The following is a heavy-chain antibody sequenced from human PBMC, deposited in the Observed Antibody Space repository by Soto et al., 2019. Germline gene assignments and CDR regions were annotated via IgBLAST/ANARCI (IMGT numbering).Heavy chain of an antibody. J-gene: IGHJ3*02. CDR1: GGSISSSSYY. CDR3: ASVIAARRDAFDI. Sequence: SETLSLTCTVSGGSISSSSYYWGWIRQPPGKGLEWIGSIYYSGSTYYNPSLKSRVTISVDTSKNQFSLKLSSVTAADTAVYYCASVIAARRDAFDIWGQGTMVTVSS. CDR2: IYYSGST. D-gene: IGHD6-6*01. V-gene: IGHV4-39*01.